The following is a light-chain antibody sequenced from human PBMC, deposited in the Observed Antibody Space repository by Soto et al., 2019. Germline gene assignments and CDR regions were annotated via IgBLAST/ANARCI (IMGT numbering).Light chain of an antibody. CDR3: QQYSIWRT. J-gene: IGKJ1*01. CDR2: DAS. Sequence: IVLTQSPGTLSLSPGERVTLSCRASQSVTNSYVAWYQQKPGQAPRLLIYDASNRATGIPARFSGSGSGTEFTLTISSLQSEDFAVYYCQQYSIWRTFGQGTKVDIK. CDR1: QSVTNS. V-gene: IGKV3D-15*01.